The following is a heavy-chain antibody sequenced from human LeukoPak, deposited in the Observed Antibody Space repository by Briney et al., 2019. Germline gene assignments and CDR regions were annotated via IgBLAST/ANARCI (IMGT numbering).Heavy chain of an antibody. CDR1: GFTFSSYA. V-gene: IGHV3-23*01. J-gene: IGHJ4*02. CDR3: AKAREACSGSYYFDY. D-gene: IGHD1-26*01. Sequence: GGSLRLPCAASGFTFSSYAMSWVRRAPGKGLEGCSAISGSGGSTYYADSVKGRFTISRDNSKNTLYLQMNSLRAEDTAVYYCAKAREACSGSYYFDYWGQGTLVTVSA. CDR2: ISGSGGST.